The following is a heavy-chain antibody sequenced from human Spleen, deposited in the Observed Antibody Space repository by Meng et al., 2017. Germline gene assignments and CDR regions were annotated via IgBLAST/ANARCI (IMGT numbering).Heavy chain of an antibody. Sequence: ASVKVSCKASGFTFTDYYIHWVRQAPGQGLQWMGRINPNTGGTNYAQRFQGRVTMARDTSITTAYMELSRLTSDDTAVYHCAREVGAAAFDYWGQGTLVTVSS. V-gene: IGHV1-2*06. CDR1: GFTFTDYY. J-gene: IGHJ4*02. CDR3: AREVGAAAFDY. D-gene: IGHD6-13*01. CDR2: INPNTGGT.